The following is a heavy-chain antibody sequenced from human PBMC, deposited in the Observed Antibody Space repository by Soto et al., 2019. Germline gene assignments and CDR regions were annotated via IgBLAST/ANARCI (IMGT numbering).Heavy chain of an antibody. Sequence: GESLKISCKGSGYSFTSYWIGWVRQMPGKGLEWMGIIYPGDSDTRYSPSFQGQVTISADKSISTAYLQWSSLKASDTAMYYCARCTGVVVQAAKTNWFDCWGQGTLVTVYS. V-gene: IGHV5-51*01. CDR2: IYPGDSDT. CDR1: GYSFTSYW. CDR3: ARCTGVVVQAAKTNWFDC. J-gene: IGHJ5*01. D-gene: IGHD2-2*01.